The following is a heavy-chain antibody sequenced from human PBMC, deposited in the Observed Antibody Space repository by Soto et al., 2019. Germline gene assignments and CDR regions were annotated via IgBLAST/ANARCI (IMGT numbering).Heavy chain of an antibody. CDR1: GGSISSGVYY. D-gene: IGHD4-17*01. CDR3: ARDQSGDYEAFDI. Sequence: SETLSLTCTVSGGSISSGVYYWSGIRQHPGKGLEWIGYIYYSGITYYNPSLKSRVTISVDTSKNQFSLKLSSVTAADTAVYYCARDQSGDYEAFDIWGQGTMVTVS. V-gene: IGHV4-31*03. J-gene: IGHJ3*02. CDR2: IYYSGIT.